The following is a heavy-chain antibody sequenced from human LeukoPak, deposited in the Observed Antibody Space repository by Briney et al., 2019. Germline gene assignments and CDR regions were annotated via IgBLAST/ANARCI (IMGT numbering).Heavy chain of an antibody. CDR1: GFTFSDYD. J-gene: IGHJ4*02. D-gene: IGHD1-26*01. CDR3: AREISSLGATEGFDY. CDR2: ISSSSSYT. V-gene: IGHV3-11*06. Sequence: GRSLRLSCAASGFTFSDYDMSWIRQAPGKGLEWVSYISSSSSYTNYADSVKGRFTISRDNAKNSLYLQMNSLRAEDTAVYYCAREISSLGATEGFDYWGQGTLVTVSS.